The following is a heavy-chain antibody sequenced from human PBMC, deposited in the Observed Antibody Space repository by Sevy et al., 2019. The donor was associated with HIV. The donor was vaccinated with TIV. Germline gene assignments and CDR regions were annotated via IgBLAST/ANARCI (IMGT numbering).Heavy chain of an antibody. CDR3: ARNGRYADYGMDV. J-gene: IGHJ6*02. CDR2: ISSGSTTI. V-gene: IGHV3-48*01. CDR1: GFTFTSYS. Sequence: GGSLRLSCAASGFTFTSYSMNWVRQAPGKGLEWVSYISSGSTTIYYADSVKGRFTISRDNAKNSVYLQMYSLRAEDTAVYYCARNGRYADYGMDVWGHGTTVTVSS. D-gene: IGHD5-12*01.